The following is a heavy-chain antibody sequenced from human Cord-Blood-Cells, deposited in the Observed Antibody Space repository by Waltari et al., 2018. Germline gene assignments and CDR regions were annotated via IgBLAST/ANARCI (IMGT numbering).Heavy chain of an antibody. CDR3: ASRIAVDC. J-gene: IGHJ4*02. Sequence: EVQLVESGGGVVQPGGSLRLSCAASGFTFGDYAMHWVRQAPGKGLEWVSLISGDGGSTYYADSVKGRFTISRDNSKNSLYLQMNSLRTEDTALYYCASRIAVDCWGQGTLVTVSS. CDR1: GFTFGDYA. CDR2: ISGDGGST. D-gene: IGHD6-19*01. V-gene: IGHV3-43*02.